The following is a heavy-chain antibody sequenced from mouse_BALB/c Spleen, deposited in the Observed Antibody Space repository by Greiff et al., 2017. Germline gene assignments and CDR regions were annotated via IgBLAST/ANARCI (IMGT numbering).Heavy chain of an antibody. CDR1: GYSFTSYY. CDR3: ARDGGSLFDY. CDR2: IDPFNGGT. Sequence: VQLQQSGPELMKPGASVKISCKASGYSFTSYYMHWVKQSHGKSLKWIGYIDPFNGGTSYNQKFKGKATLTVDKSSSTAYMHLSSLTSEDSAVYYCARDGGSLFDYWGQGTTLTVSS. V-gene: IGHV1S135*01. J-gene: IGHJ2*01.